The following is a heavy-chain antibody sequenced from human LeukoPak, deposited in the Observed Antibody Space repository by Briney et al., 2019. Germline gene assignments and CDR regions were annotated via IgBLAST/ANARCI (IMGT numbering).Heavy chain of an antibody. CDR3: AREEGYYYDSSETRGTQRDDAFDI. J-gene: IGHJ3*02. Sequence: ASVKVSCKASGYTITNNYMHWVRQAPGQGLEWMGVINPSGGSTSYAQKFQGRVTMTRDTSTSTVYMELSSLRSEDTAVYYCAREEGYYYDSSETRGTQRDDAFDIWGQGTMVTVSS. CDR1: GYTITNNY. D-gene: IGHD3-22*01. V-gene: IGHV1-46*01. CDR2: INPSGGST.